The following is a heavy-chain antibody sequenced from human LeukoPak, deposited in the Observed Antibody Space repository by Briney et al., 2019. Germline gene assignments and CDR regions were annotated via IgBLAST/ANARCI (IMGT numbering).Heavy chain of an antibody. Sequence: SETLSLTCTVSGGSISSGDYYWSWIRQPPGKGLEWIGYIYYSGSTNYNPSLKSRVTISVDTSKNQFSLKLSSVTAADTAVYYCARLPPGEDAFDIWGQGTMVTVSS. CDR2: IYYSGST. V-gene: IGHV4-61*08. CDR1: GGSISSGDYY. D-gene: IGHD3-10*01. J-gene: IGHJ3*02. CDR3: ARLPPGEDAFDI.